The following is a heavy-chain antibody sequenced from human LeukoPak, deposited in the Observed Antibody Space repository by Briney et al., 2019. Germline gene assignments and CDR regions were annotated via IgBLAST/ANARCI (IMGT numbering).Heavy chain of an antibody. CDR3: ARASHDYGDYSHFDY. CDR1: GGSFSGYY. Sequence: SETLSLTCAVYGGSFSGYYWSWIRQPPGKGLEWIGEINHSGSTNYNPSLRTRVTISVDKSKNQFSLKLSSVTAADTAVYYCARASHDYGDYSHFDYWGQGTLVTVSS. V-gene: IGHV4-34*01. D-gene: IGHD4-17*01. CDR2: INHSGST. J-gene: IGHJ4*02.